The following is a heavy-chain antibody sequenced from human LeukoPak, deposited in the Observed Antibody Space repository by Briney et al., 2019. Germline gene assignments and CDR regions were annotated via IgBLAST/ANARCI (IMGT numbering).Heavy chain of an antibody. D-gene: IGHD2-2*02. V-gene: IGHV1-46*01. J-gene: IGHJ3*02. CDR1: GYTFTIYY. CDR3: ARSPHVQLYGTSDPAAFDI. Sequence: ASVKVSCKASGYTFTIYYLHWVRQAPGQGLEWMGIMNPSGGNTSYAQKFQGRVTMTRDKSTSTVYMDLSSLRSEDTAAYFCARSPHVQLYGTSDPAAFDISGQGTKGTVSS. CDR2: MNPSGGNT.